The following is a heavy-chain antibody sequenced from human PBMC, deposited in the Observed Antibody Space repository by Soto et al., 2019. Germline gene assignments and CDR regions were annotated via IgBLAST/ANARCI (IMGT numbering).Heavy chain of an antibody. J-gene: IGHJ4*02. CDR3: ARGAR. CDR2: IKFDGSAV. Sequence: PLVPLWLYRGAAGLSIRGCWMSWVRQAPGRGLEWVAKIKFDGSAVYYVDSVKGRFTISRDNAKNSLYLQMNSLRFEDTAVYYCARGARWGQGTLVTVSS. V-gene: IGHV3-7*01. CDR1: GLSIRGCW.